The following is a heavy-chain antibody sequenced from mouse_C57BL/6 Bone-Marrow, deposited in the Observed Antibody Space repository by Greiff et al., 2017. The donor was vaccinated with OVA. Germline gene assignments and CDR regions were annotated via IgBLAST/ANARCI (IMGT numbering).Heavy chain of an antibody. J-gene: IGHJ4*01. V-gene: IGHV3-6*01. D-gene: IGHD2-2*01. CDR3: ARDGYYCAMDY. Sequence: EVKLQESGPGLVKPSQSLSLTCSVTGYSITSGYYWNWIRQFPGNKLEWMGYISYDGSNNYNPSLKNRISITRDTSKNQFFLKLNSVTTEDTATYYCARDGYYCAMDYWGQGTSVTVSS. CDR2: ISYDGSN. CDR1: GYSITSGYY.